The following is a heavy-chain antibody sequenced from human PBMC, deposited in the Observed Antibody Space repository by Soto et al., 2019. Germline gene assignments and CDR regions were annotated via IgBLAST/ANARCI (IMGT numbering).Heavy chain of an antibody. D-gene: IGHD3-10*01. CDR1: CYAFSDNF. CDR2: ISTYTGKT. CDR3: AREGQLGTQGHQIMDA. J-gene: IGHJ6*04. Sequence: ASLKVSFKASCYAFSDNFWIWWRHSPLQGLELMGWISTYTGKTKYAQKFHDRVTLTTDTSTSTAYMDLRSLRPDDTAVYYCAREGQLGTQGHQIMDAWGEGPRSPXPQ. V-gene: IGHV1-18*04.